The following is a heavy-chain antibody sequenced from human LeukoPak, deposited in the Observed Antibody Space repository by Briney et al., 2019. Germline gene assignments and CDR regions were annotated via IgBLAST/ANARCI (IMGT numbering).Heavy chain of an antibody. CDR3: ARPLITMVRGAYAFDI. CDR2: ISSSSSYI. J-gene: IGHJ3*02. CDR1: GFTFSSYS. D-gene: IGHD3-10*01. Sequence: GGSLRLSCAASGFTFSSYSMNWVRQAPGKGLEWVSSISSSSSYIYYADSVKGRSTISRDNAKNSLYLQMNSLRAEDTAVYYCARPLITMVRGAYAFDIWGQGTMVTVSS. V-gene: IGHV3-21*01.